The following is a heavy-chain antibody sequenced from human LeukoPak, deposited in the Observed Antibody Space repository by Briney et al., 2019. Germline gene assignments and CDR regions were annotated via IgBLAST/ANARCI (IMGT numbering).Heavy chain of an antibody. CDR3: ARDLSWGSYTS. J-gene: IGHJ4*02. CDR2: ITGDATST. CDR1: GFMFRNFG. D-gene: IGHD3-16*01. V-gene: IGHV3-23*01. Sequence: GGSLRLSCAASGFMFRNFGMTWVRLAPGKGLECVSGITGDATSTYYSDSVKGRFTVSRDNSKNTLYPHMNSLSAEDTAVYYCARDLSWGSYTSWGQGTLVTVSS.